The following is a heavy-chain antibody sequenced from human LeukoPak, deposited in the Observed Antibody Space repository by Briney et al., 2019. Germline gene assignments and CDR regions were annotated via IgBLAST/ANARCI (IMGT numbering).Heavy chain of an antibody. D-gene: IGHD3-10*01. J-gene: IGHJ4*02. V-gene: IGHV3-66*01. Sequence: GGSLRLSCAASGFTVSSNYMSWVRQAPGKGLEWVSVIYSGGSTYYADSVKGRFTISRDNFKNTLYLQMNSLRAEDTAVYYCARDLGAFGELDYWGQGTLVTVSS. CDR3: ARDLGAFGELDY. CDR2: IYSGGST. CDR1: GFTVSSNY.